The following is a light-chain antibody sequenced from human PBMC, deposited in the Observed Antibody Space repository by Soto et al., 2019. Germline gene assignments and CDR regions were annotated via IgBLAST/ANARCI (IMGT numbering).Light chain of an antibody. J-gene: IGLJ3*02. V-gene: IGLV7-43*01. Sequence: QTVVTQEPSLTVSPGGTVTLTCASSTGAVTSVSYPNWVQQKPGQAPRALIYSTSNSHSWTPARFSGSLLGGKAALTLSGVQPEDEAVYYCLLYFGSAQVFVGGTKVTVL. CDR2: STS. CDR3: LLYFGSAQV. CDR1: TGAVTSVSY.